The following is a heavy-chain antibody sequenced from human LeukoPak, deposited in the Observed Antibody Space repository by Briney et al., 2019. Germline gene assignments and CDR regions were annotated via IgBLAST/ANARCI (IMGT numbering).Heavy chain of an antibody. J-gene: IGHJ4*02. CDR2: IIPIFGTA. CDR3: ARGVGSSWYSPRIFDY. CDR1: GYTFTSYY. V-gene: IGHV1-69*13. D-gene: IGHD6-13*01. Sequence: SVKVSCKASGYTFTSYYMHWVRQAPGQGLEWMGGIIPIFGTANYAQKFQGRVTITADESTSTAYMELSSLRSEDTAVYYCARGVGSSWYSPRIFDYWGQGTLVTVSS.